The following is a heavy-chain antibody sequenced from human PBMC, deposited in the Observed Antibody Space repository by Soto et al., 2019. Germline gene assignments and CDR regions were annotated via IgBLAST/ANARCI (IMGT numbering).Heavy chain of an antibody. V-gene: IGHV4-34*01. D-gene: IGHD3-3*02. J-gene: IGHJ5*02. CDR1: GGSFSGYY. CDR2: INHSGST. CDR3: ARGSSTLGRFDP. Sequence: LSLTCAVYGGSFSGYYWSWIRQPPGKGLEWIGEINHSGSTNYNPSLKSRVTISVDTSKNQFSLKLSSVTAADTAVYYCARGSSTLGRFDPWGQGTLVTVSS.